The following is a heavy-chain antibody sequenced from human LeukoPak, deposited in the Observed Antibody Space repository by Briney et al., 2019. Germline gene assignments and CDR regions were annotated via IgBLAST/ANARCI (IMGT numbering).Heavy chain of an antibody. D-gene: IGHD2-8*01. CDR1: SGPISYFY. CDR3: ATYTNRLHY. CDR2: IHYTGST. Sequence: PSQTLSLTCTVSSGPISYFYWNWIRQPPGKGLEWIGYIHYTGSTNYNPSLKSRVTISVDTSKNQFSLKLSSVTAADTAVYYCATYTNRLHYWGQGTLVTVSS. J-gene: IGHJ4*02. V-gene: IGHV4-59*01.